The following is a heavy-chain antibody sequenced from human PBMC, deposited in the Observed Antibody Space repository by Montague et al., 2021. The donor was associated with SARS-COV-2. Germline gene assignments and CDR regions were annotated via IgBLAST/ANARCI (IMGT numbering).Heavy chain of an antibody. V-gene: IGHV6-1*01. Sequence: CAISGDSVSSQRVAWNWLRQSPSRGHEWLGRTYYRSKWDSDYAESVKRRLVITPDTSKNQVSLQLNSVIPEDTAVHFCASSGITLTGLDAFDIWGQGTMVTVSS. CDR3: ASSGITLTGLDAFDI. CDR1: GDSVSSQRVA. CDR2: TYYRSKWDS. D-gene: IGHD3-9*01. J-gene: IGHJ3*02.